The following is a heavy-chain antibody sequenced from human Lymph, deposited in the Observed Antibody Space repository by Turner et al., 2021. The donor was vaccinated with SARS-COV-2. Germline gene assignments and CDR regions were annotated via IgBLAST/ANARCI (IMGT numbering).Heavy chain of an antibody. V-gene: IGHV3-21*01. CDR3: ARDIPTTADYFDC. Sequence: EVQLVESGGGLVMPGGSLRLSCAASGFTFSTYSMNWVRQAPGKGLEWISSISSTSSYRYYADSVKGRFTISRDDAKNSLFLQMNSLRAEDTAVYYCARDIPTTADYFDCWGQGTLVTVSS. D-gene: IGHD4-17*01. CDR2: ISSTSSYR. CDR1: GFTFSTYS. J-gene: IGHJ4*02.